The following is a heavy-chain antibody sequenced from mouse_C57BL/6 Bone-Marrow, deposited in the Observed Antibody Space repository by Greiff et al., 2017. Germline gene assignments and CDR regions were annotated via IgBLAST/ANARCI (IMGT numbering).Heavy chain of an antibody. J-gene: IGHJ4*01. CDR2: IYPGGGYT. V-gene: IGHV1-63*01. CDR3: ARGNYVFYAMDY. D-gene: IGHD2-1*01. Sequence: QVQLQQSGAELVRPGTSVKMSCKASGYTFPNYWIGWAKQRPGHGLEWIGDIYPGGGYTNYNEKFKGKATLTADKSSSTAYMQFSSLTSEDSAIYYCARGNYVFYAMDYWGQGTSVTVSS. CDR1: GYTFPNYW.